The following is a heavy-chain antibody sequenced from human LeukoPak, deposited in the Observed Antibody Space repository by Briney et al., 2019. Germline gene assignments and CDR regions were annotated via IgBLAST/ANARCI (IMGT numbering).Heavy chain of an antibody. CDR1: GFTVSSNY. CDR2: IYSGGST. V-gene: IGHV3-53*01. J-gene: IGHJ4*02. D-gene: IGHD3-10*01. CDR3: ARDLDGSGSERGDY. Sequence: GGSLRLSCAASGFTVSSNYMSWVRQAPGKGLEWVSVIYSGGSTYYADSVKGRFTISRDNSKNTLYLQMNSLRAEDTAVYYCARDLDGSGSERGDYWGQGTLVTVSS.